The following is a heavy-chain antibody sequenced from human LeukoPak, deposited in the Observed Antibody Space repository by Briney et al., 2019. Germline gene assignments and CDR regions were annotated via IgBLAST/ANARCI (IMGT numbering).Heavy chain of an antibody. CDR1: GFTFSSYW. V-gene: IGHV3-74*01. CDR2: INSDGSST. CDR3: ARVAYGNAFDI. Sequence: GGSLRLSCGASGFTFSSYWMHWVRQAPGKGLMWVSRINSDGSSTSYADSMKGRFTISRDNAMNTLHLQMNSLRAKDTAVYYCARVAYGNAFDIWGQGTMVTVSS. D-gene: IGHD4-17*01. J-gene: IGHJ3*02.